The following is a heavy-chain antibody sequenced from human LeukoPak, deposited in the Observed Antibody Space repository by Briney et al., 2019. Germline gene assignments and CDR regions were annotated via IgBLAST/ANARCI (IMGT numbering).Heavy chain of an antibody. D-gene: IGHD3-10*01. CDR2: INPSGGST. V-gene: IGHV1-46*01. J-gene: IGHJ6*04. CDR1: GYTFTSYY. CDR3: AKGSGSLVRGITIKGHPVDV. Sequence: ASVKVSCKASGYTFTSYYMHWVRQAPGQGLEWMGIINPSGGSTSYAQKFQGRVTMTRDMSTSTVYMELSSLRSEDTAVYYCAKGSGSLVRGITIKGHPVDVWGKGTTVTVSS.